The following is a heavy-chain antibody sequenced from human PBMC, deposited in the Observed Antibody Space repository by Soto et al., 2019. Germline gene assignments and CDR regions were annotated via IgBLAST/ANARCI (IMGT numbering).Heavy chain of an antibody. CDR2: ISSSSSYI. D-gene: IGHD2-2*01. J-gene: IGHJ4*02. Sequence: GGSLRLSCAASGFTFSSYSMNWVRKAPGKGLEWVSSISSSSSYIYYADSVKGRFTISRDNAKNSLYLQMNSLRAEDTAVYYCARGDIVVVPAAKTFDYWGQGTLVTVSS. V-gene: IGHV3-21*01. CDR1: GFTFSSYS. CDR3: ARGDIVVVPAAKTFDY.